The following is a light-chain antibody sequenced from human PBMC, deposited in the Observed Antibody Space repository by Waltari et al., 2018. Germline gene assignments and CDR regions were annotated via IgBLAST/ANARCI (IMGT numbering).Light chain of an antibody. J-gene: IGKJ4*01. Sequence: EMVLTQSPATLSLSPGERATLSCRASQSVRTYLAWYQQKPGQAPRLLIYDAATRATAIPARFSGSGSGTDFTLTISSLQAEDVAVYYCQQYYSTPLTFGGGTKVEIK. CDR3: QQYYSTPLT. V-gene: IGKV3-11*01. CDR1: QSVRTY. CDR2: DAA.